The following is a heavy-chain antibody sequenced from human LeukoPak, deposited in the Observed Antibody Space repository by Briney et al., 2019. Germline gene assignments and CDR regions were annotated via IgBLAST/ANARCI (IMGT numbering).Heavy chain of an antibody. Sequence: PGGSLRLSCAASGFTFSNYAMHWVRQAPGKGLEWVAIISNDGSNKYYADSVKGRFTLSRENSKYTVYLQMNSLRAEDTAVYYCARDLGLGRGWYGGDYWGQGTLVTVSS. CDR1: GFTFSNYA. CDR3: ARDLGLGRGWYGGDY. CDR2: ISNDGSNK. V-gene: IGHV3-30-3*01. D-gene: IGHD6-19*01. J-gene: IGHJ4*02.